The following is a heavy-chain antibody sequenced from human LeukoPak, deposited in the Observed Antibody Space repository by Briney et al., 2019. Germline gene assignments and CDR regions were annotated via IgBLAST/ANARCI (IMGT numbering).Heavy chain of an antibody. CDR1: GDSISISSY. Sequence: SETLSLTCTVSGDSISISSYWGWIRQPPGKGLEWIGSIFYSGITHYNPSLKSRVTISVDTSKNQFSLKLSSVTAADTAVYYCARGPYYYDSSGSRYGMYVWGQGTTVTVSS. CDR2: IFYSGIT. J-gene: IGHJ6*02. CDR3: ARGPYYYDSSGSRYGMYV. V-gene: IGHV4-39*01. D-gene: IGHD3-22*01.